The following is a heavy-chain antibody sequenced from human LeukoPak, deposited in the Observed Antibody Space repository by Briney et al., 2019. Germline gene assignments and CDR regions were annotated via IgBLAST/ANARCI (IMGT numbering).Heavy chain of an antibody. CDR1: GFTFSSYS. Sequence: PGGSLRLSCAASGFTFSSYSMNWVRQAPGKGLEWVSSISSSSSYIYYADSVKGRFTISRDNAKNSLYLQMNSLRAEDTAVYYCAREGLSSWYYDSSGYSPPDYWGQGTLVTVSS. CDR3: AREGLSSWYYDSSGYSPPDY. D-gene: IGHD3-22*01. J-gene: IGHJ4*02. CDR2: ISSSSSYI. V-gene: IGHV3-21*01.